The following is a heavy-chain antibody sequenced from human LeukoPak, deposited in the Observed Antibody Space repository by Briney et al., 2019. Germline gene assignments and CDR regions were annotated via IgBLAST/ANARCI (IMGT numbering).Heavy chain of an antibody. D-gene: IGHD1-26*01. CDR3: ARGKVGARGVAAFDI. Sequence: PAASVKVSCKASGGTFSSYAISWVRQAPGQGLEWMEGIIPIFGTANYAQKFQGRVTITADESTSTAYMELSSLRSEDTAVYYCARGKVGARGVAAFDIWGQGTMVTVSS. V-gene: IGHV1-69*01. CDR2: IIPIFGTA. CDR1: GGTFSSYA. J-gene: IGHJ3*02.